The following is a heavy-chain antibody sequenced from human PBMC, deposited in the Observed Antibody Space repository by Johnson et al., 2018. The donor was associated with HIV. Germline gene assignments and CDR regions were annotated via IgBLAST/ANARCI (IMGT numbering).Heavy chain of an antibody. D-gene: IGHD3-3*01. CDR2: IRYDGSNK. V-gene: IGHV3-30*02. CDR3: ARGQGFWAFDI. CDR1: GFTFSSYG. J-gene: IGHJ3*02. Sequence: QMLLVESGGGVVQPGGSLRLSCAASGFTFSSYGMHWVRQAPGKGLEWVAFIRYDGSNKYYADSVKGRFTISRDNSKNTLFLQMNGLRPEDTAVYYCARGQGFWAFDIWGQGTMVTVSS.